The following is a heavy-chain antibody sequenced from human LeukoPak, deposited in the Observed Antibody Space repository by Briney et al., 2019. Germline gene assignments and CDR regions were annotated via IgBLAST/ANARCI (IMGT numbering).Heavy chain of an antibody. CDR3: ARRYSSGYYPLDY. D-gene: IGHD3-22*01. CDR2: IYYSGST. V-gene: IGHV4-39*07. J-gene: IGHJ4*02. CDR1: GGSISSSSYY. Sequence: PSETLSLTCTVSGGSISSSSYYWGWIRQPPGKGLEWIGSIYYSGSTYYNPSLKSRVTISVDTSKNQFSLKLSSVTAADTAVYYCARRYSSGYYPLDYWGQGTLVTVSS.